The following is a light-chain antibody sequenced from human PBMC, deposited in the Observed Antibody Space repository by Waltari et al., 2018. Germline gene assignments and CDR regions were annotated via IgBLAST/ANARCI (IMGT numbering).Light chain of an antibody. V-gene: IGLV2-14*03. CDR3: SSYTTGSTLVV. CDR2: DVS. J-gene: IGLJ2*01. Sequence: QSALTQPAPGSGSPGQSTTISCTGTSCDVGGYDYVSWYQQHPGKAPKLMIYDVSNRPSGVANRFCGSEAGNTASLTISELQAEDEADYYCSSYTTGSTLVVFGGGTKLTVL. CDR1: SCDVGGYDY.